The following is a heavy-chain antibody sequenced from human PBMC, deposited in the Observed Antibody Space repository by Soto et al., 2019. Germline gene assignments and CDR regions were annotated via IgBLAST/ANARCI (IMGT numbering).Heavy chain of an antibody. CDR3: ARGHYYDSSGYYYEIWDY. CDR1: GFTFSSYS. D-gene: IGHD3-22*01. Sequence: PGGSLRLSCAASGFTFSSYSMNWVRQAPGKGLEWVSSISSSSSYIYYADSVKGRFTISRDNAKNSLYLQMNSLRAEDTAVYYCARGHYYDSSGYYYEIWDYWGQGTLVTVSS. CDR2: ISSSSSYI. V-gene: IGHV3-21*01. J-gene: IGHJ4*02.